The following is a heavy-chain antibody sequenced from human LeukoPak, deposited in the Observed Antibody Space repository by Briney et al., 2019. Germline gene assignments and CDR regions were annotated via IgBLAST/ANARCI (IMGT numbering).Heavy chain of an antibody. J-gene: IGHJ4*02. CDR1: AFSFSKFA. V-gene: IGHV3-23*01. CDR2: ISGSGGST. CDR3: AKDMSPAATGLFRNY. Sequence: VGSLRLSCAASAFSFSKFALIWVRQAPGKGLEWVSAISGSGGSTYYADSVKGRFTISRDNSKNTLYLQMNSLRAEDTAVYYCAKDMSPAATGLFRNYWGQGTLVTVSS. D-gene: IGHD2-15*01.